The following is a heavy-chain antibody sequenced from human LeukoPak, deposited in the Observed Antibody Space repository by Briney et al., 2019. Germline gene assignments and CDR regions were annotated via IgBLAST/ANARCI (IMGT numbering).Heavy chain of an antibody. CDR1: GGTFTSYY. CDR2: MNPSGDST. V-gene: IGHV1-46*01. CDR3: ARAEWELLNWFDP. J-gene: IGHJ5*02. D-gene: IGHD1-26*01. Sequence: ASVKVSCKASGGTFTSYYMHWVRQAPGQGLEWMGIMNPSGDSTSYAQNFQGRVTMTRDMSTSTAYMELSSLRSEDTAVYYCARAEWELLNWFDPWGQGTLVTVSS.